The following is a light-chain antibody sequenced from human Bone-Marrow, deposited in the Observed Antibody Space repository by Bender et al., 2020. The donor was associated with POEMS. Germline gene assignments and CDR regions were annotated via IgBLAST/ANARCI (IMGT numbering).Light chain of an antibody. V-gene: IGLV2-23*01. Sequence: QSALTQPASVSGSPGQSITISCTGTSSDVGSYNLVSWYQQHPGKAPQLMIYEGTKRPSGVSNRFSGSKSGNTASLTISGLQTEDEADYYCAVWDDSLNGWVFGGGTKLTVL. CDR3: AVWDDSLNGWV. CDR1: SSDVGSYNL. CDR2: EGT. J-gene: IGLJ3*02.